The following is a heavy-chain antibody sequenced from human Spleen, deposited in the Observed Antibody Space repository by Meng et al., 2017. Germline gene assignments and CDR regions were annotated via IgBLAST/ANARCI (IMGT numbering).Heavy chain of an antibody. D-gene: IGHD1-26*01. V-gene: IGHV3-30*07. J-gene: IGHJ4*02. CDR2: IVHDGSHI. Sequence: QVQLVQSGGVSVPHAMSVGLSCAASGFTFPMFAMHWVSQATGKWLEWLAVIVHDGSHIVYTDSVKGRFTISRDNSKNTLYLQMNSRRAEDTAVYYCALTAVGATFDYWGQGTLVTVSS. CDR3: ALTAVGATFDY. CDR1: GFTFPMFA.